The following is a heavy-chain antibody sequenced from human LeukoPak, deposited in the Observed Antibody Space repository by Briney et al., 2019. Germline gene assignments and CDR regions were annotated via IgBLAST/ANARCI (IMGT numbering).Heavy chain of an antibody. J-gene: IGHJ5*02. D-gene: IGHD3-10*01. Sequence: SETLSLTCTVSGGSISSYYWSWIRQPPGKGLEWIGYIYYSGSTNYNPSLKSRVTISVDTSKNQFSLKLSSVTAADTAVYYCAREERFGPHGVNWFDPWGQGTLVTVSS. V-gene: IGHV4-59*01. CDR1: GGSISSYY. CDR3: AREERFGPHGVNWFDP. CDR2: IYYSGST.